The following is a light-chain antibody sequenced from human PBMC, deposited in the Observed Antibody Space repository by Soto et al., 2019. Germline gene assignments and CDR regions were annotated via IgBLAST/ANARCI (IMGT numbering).Light chain of an antibody. CDR1: QSVSSSY. CDR2: GAS. V-gene: IGKV3-20*01. J-gene: IGKJ4*01. Sequence: EIVLTQSPGTLSLSPGERATLSCRASQSVSSSYLAWYQQKPGQAPRLLIYGASSRATGIPDRFSGSGSGTDFTVTISRLEPEDFAVYYCQQYGSSPLTFGGGTRVEI. CDR3: QQYGSSPLT.